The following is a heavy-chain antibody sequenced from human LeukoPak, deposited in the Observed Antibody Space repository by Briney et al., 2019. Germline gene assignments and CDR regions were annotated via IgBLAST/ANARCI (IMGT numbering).Heavy chain of an antibody. J-gene: IGHJ3*02. CDR3: ATPTLDYYDSSGYYEVFSAFDI. Sequence: ASVKVSCKVSGYTLTELSMHWVRQAPGKGLEWMGGFDPEDGETIYAQKFQGRVTMTEDTSTDTAYMELSSLRSEDTAVYYCATPTLDYYDSSGYYEVFSAFDIWGQGTMVTVSS. CDR1: GYTLTELS. CDR2: FDPEDGET. D-gene: IGHD3-22*01. V-gene: IGHV1-24*01.